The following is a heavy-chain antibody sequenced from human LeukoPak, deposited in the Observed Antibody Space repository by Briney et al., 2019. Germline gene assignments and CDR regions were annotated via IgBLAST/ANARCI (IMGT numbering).Heavy chain of an antibody. CDR3: AKHLKGYYYHMDV. CDR1: GFTFSSYA. Sequence: GGSLRLSCAASGFTFSSYAMSWVRQAPGKGLEWVSAISGSGGSTYYADSVKGRFTISRDNSKNKLYLQMNSLRAEDTAVYYCAKHLKGYYYHMDVWGKGTTVTVSS. V-gene: IGHV3-23*01. J-gene: IGHJ6*03. CDR2: ISGSGGST.